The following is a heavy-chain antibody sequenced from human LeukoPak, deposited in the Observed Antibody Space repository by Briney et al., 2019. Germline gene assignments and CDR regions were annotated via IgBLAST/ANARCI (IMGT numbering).Heavy chain of an antibody. Sequence: SETLSLTCTVSGGSISSGGYYWSWIRQHPGKGLEWIGYIYYSGSTYYNPSLKSRVTISVDTSKNQFSLKLSSVTAADTAVYYCARVMEWRKYYYDSSGVDAFDIWGQGTMVTVSS. CDR3: ARVMEWRKYYYDSSGVDAFDI. D-gene: IGHD3-22*01. V-gene: IGHV4-31*03. CDR2: IYYSGST. CDR1: GGSISSGGYY. J-gene: IGHJ3*02.